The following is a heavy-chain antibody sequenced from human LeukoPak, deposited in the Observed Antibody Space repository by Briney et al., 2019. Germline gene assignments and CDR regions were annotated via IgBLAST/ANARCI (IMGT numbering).Heavy chain of an antibody. V-gene: IGHV1-18*01. CDR1: GYTFTSYG. D-gene: IGHD3-22*01. J-gene: IGHJ4*02. Sequence: ASVKVSCKASGYTFTSYGISWVRQAPGQGLEWMGWISAYNGNTNYAQKLQGRVTMTTDTSTSTAYMELRSLRSDDTAVYYCARAWGPPYDSSGYPNPYYFDYWGQGTLVTVSS. CDR2: ISAYNGNT. CDR3: ARAWGPPYDSSGYPNPYYFDY.